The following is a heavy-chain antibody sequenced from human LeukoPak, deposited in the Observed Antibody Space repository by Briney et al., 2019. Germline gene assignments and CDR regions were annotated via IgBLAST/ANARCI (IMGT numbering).Heavy chain of an antibody. CDR1: GYSISSGYY. V-gene: IGHV4-38-2*02. J-gene: IGHJ4*02. D-gene: IGHD2-2*01. CDR2: IYHSGST. Sequence: KSSETLSLTCTVSGYSISSGYYWGWIRQPPGKGLEWIGTIYHSGSTYYNPSLKSRVTISVDTSKNQFSLKLTSVTAADTAVYYSARVRGYCSSTICYRYYFDYWGQGTLVTVSS. CDR3: ARVRGYCSSTICYRYYFDY.